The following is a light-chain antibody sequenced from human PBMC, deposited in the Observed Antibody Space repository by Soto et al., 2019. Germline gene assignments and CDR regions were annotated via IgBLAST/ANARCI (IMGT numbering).Light chain of an antibody. CDR2: EVS. CDR3: SSYAGSDNYV. J-gene: IGLJ1*01. CDR1: SSDTGDYNY. Sequence: QSALTQPPSASGSPGQSVTISCSGTSSDTGDYNYVSWYQQHPGKAPKLMIYEVSKRPSGVPDRFSGSKSGNTASLIVSGLQAEDEADYYCSSYAGSDNYVFGTGTKVTVL. V-gene: IGLV2-8*01.